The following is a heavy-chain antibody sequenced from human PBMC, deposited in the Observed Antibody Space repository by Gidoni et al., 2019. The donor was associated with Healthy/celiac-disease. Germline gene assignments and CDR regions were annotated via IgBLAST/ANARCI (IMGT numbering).Heavy chain of an antibody. J-gene: IGHJ4*02. D-gene: IGHD3-10*02. V-gene: IGHV3-23*01. Sequence: EVQLLESGGGLVQPGGYLRLSGAASGFTFSSYAMSWGRQAPGKGLDVVSAISGSGCSTYYADSVKGRSTISRDNSKNTLFLQMNSLRAEDTAVYYCANNRVRGVNCYWDQGTLVTVSS. CDR1: GFTFSSYA. CDR3: ANNRVRGVNCY. CDR2: ISGSGCST.